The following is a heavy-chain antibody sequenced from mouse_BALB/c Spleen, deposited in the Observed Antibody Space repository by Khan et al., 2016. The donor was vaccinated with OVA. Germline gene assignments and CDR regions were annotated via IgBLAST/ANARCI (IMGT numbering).Heavy chain of an antibody. J-gene: IGHJ3*01. Sequence: EVQLQESGPELVKPGASVKISCKASGYTFTDYNMDWVKQSHGKSLEWIGYIYPNNGGTGYNQKFKTKATLTVDNSSSTAYMELRSLTSEDSAVYYCARSGYGAFADWGQGTLVTVSA. D-gene: IGHD1-2*01. CDR2: IYPNNGGT. CDR3: ARSGYGAFAD. CDR1: GYTFTDYN. V-gene: IGHV1S29*02.